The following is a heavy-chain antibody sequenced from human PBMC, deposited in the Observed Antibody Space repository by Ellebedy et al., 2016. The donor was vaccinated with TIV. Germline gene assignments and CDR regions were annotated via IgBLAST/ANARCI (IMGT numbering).Heavy chain of an antibody. Sequence: GESLKISCAASGFTFSSYSMQWVRQAPGTGLESVSYIISTSSIYYADSVKGRFTIPRDNAKNSLYLQMNSLRDEDTAVEYCEGSSGYYLHFQHWGQGTLVTVSS. D-gene: IGHD3-22*01. V-gene: IGHV3-48*02. CDR2: IISTSSI. CDR3: EGSSGYYLHFQH. J-gene: IGHJ1*01. CDR1: GFTFSSYS.